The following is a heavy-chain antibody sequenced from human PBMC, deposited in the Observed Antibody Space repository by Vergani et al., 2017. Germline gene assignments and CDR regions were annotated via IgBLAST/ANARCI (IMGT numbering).Heavy chain of an antibody. D-gene: IGHD2-8*01. J-gene: IGHJ6*03. CDR1: GFSFSSFG. Sequence: QVQLVESGGGVVQPGRSLRLSCAASGFSFSSFGFHWVRQALGKGLEWVAFIRYDGSHEYYIDSVKGRFTISRDNSKNTLYLQMNNLRAADTAVYYCARSGCCAHGVCYMTYYYYRDVWGKGSAVTVSS. V-gene: IGHV3-33*01. CDR3: ARSGCCAHGVCYMTYYYYRDV. CDR2: IRYDGSHE.